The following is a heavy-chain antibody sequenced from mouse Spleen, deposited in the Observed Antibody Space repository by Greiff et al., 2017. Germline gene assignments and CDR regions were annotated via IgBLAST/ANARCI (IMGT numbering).Heavy chain of an antibody. J-gene: IGHJ2*01. CDR3: VRGSSYFDY. Sequence: EVKVVESGGGLVQPKGSLKLSCAASGFSFNTYAMNWVRQAPGKGLEWVARIRSKSNNYATYYADSVKDRFTISRDDSESMLYLQMNNLKTEDTAMYYCVRGSSYFDYWGQGTTLTVSS. V-gene: IGHV10-1*01. D-gene: IGHD1-1*01. CDR2: IRSKSNNYAT. CDR1: GFSFNTYA.